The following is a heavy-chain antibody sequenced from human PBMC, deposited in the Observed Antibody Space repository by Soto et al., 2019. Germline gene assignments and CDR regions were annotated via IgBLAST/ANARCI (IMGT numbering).Heavy chain of an antibody. J-gene: IGHJ4*02. CDR2: IDYNGVT. D-gene: IGHD2-15*01. Sequence: SETLSLTCTVSGGSIYRSGYYWGWIRQPPGRGLEWIGNIDYNGVTYSNPSLKSRVTISRDTSKNQFSLKLTSVTAADTALYYCGKVLVGATGHTDSDSWGPGXLVTVSS. V-gene: IGHV4-39*01. CDR3: GKVLVGATGHTDSDS. CDR1: GGSIYRSGYY.